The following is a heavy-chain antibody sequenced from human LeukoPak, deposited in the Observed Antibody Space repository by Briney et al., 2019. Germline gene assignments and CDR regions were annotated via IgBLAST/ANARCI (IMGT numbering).Heavy chain of an antibody. V-gene: IGHV3-7*01. D-gene: IGHD3-10*01. CDR3: ARELMVRGIIRKNFDS. Sequence: GGSLRLSCAASGFTFSSYSMNWVRQAPGKGLEWVANIKQDGSEKYYVDSAKGRFTISRDNAKNSLYLQMNSLRAEDTAVYYCARELMVRGIIRKNFDSWGQGTLVTVSS. J-gene: IGHJ4*02. CDR2: IKQDGSEK. CDR1: GFTFSSYS.